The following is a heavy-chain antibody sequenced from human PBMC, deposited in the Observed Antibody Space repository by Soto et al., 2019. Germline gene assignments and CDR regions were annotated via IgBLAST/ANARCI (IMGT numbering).Heavy chain of an antibody. CDR3: ARVAVLAEDGTTQY. J-gene: IGHJ4*02. Sequence: NPVGSLRLSCAASVFTFSDYYMSCIRDFPGKGLEWVAYISGTSDSIPYADSVKGRFSISRDNAKNSLYLQMSSLRAEDTAVYYCARVAVLAEDGTTQYWGQGTLVSVS. D-gene: IGHD1-1*01. CDR2: ISGTSDSI. CDR1: VFTFSDYY. V-gene: IGHV3-11*05.